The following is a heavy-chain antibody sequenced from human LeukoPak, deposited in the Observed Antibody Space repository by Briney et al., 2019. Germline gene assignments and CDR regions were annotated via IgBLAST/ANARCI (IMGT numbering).Heavy chain of an antibody. CDR2: IKSKTDGGTT. J-gene: IGHJ5*02. D-gene: IGHD2-2*01. CDR3: TTDDVVVPAAAPFNWFDP. V-gene: IGHV3-15*01. Sequence: GGSLRLSCAASGFTFSNAWMSWVHQAPGKGLEWVGRIKSKTDGGTTDYAAPVKGRFTISRDDSKNTLYLQMNSLKTEDTAVYCCTTDDVVVPAAAPFNWFDPWGQGTLVTVSS. CDR1: GFTFSNAW.